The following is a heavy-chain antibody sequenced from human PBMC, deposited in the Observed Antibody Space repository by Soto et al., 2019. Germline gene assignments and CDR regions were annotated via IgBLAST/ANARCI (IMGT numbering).Heavy chain of an antibody. CDR3: ARCIQGDYYYGMDV. V-gene: IGHV1-18*01. D-gene: IGHD5-18*01. CDR2: INADYGNT. J-gene: IGHJ6*02. Sequence: QAQLVQSGAEVKKPGASVKVSCKASGYTFYSHSISWVRQAPGQGLEWRGRINADYGNTQYAQKFRGRVNMTTDTSTTTVYMELKNLRSDDTAVYYCARCIQGDYYYGMDVWGQGTTVTVSS. CDR1: GYTFYSHS.